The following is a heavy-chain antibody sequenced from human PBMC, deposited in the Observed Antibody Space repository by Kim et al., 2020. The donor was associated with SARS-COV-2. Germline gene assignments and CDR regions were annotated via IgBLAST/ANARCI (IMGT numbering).Heavy chain of an antibody. Sequence: LSLTCGASGFTFSDYAMSWVRQAPGKGLQWVSTVSSGATSTYYADSVKGRFTISRDNSKNTLYMQMNSLRAEDTALYYCVKGGGSIYRYFDYWGQGTLVTVSS. J-gene: IGHJ4*02. CDR3: VKGGGSIYRYFDY. V-gene: IGHV3-23*01. CDR1: GFTFSDYA. CDR2: VSSGATST.